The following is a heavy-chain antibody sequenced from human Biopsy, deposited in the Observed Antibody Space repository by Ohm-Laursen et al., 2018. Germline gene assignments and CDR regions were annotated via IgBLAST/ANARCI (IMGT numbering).Heavy chain of an antibody. D-gene: IGHD2-2*01. CDR1: GLIFSDYY. Sequence: SLRLSCAASGLIFSDYYMSWIRQAPGKGLEWIAYISARDGVVYYADSVKGRFTISRDNAKNSLYLQMNSLRAEDTAVYYCARNLGVTPGYQDYWGQGTLVTASS. J-gene: IGHJ4*02. CDR3: ARNLGVTPGYQDY. CDR2: ISARDGVV. V-gene: IGHV3-11*04.